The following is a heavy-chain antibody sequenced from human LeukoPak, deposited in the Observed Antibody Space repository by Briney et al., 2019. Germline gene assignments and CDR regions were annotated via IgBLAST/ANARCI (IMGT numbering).Heavy chain of an antibody. Sequence: GGSLRLSCAASGFTFSSYTMHWIRQAPGKGLEWVSSISGSNSYIFYADSVKGRFTVSRDNAKDSLYLQMNSMRAEDTAVYYCARALTTLTYEGYWGQGTLVTVSS. V-gene: IGHV3-21*01. D-gene: IGHD1-1*01. J-gene: IGHJ4*02. CDR3: ARALTTLTYEGY. CDR2: ISGSNSYI. CDR1: GFTFSSYT.